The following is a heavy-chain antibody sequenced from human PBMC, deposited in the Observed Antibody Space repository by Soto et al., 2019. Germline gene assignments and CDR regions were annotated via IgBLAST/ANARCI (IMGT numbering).Heavy chain of an antibody. CDR2: ISHSGRT. V-gene: IGHV4-61*01. D-gene: IGHD2-21*01. CDR1: GACLMSGSYY. J-gene: IGHJ4*02. Sequence: SETLSLTCTVSGACLMSGSYYWSWIRQPPGKGLEWIGYISHSGRTNYDPSLKSRLTMSVDTSQNQFSLQLNSVTAADTAVYYCSYGSSFDYWGQGTLVTVSS. CDR3: SYGSSFDY.